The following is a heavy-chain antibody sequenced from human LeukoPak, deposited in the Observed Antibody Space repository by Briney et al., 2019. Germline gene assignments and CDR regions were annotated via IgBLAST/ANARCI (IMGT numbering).Heavy chain of an antibody. CDR2: IIPIFGIA. J-gene: IGHJ4*02. D-gene: IGHD3-22*01. V-gene: IGHV1-69*04. Sequence: ASVKVSCKASGGTFSSYAISWVRQAPGQGLEWMGRIIPIFGIANYAQKFQGRVTITADKSTSTAYMELSSLRSEDTAVYYCARGQDYYDSSGYLGYWGQGTLVTVSS. CDR3: ARGQDYYDSSGYLGY. CDR1: GGTFSSYA.